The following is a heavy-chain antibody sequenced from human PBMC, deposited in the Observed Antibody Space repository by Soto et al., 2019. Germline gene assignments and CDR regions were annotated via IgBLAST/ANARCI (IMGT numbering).Heavy chain of an antibody. V-gene: IGHV4-34*01. Sequence: PSETLSLTYAVSDGYFSGYYGSWIRKSPGKGLEWIGDINHSGGTNYNPSLKSRVTISGDTSKNQFSLKLSSVTAADTAVYYCAPFWSGYSHNWFDPWGQGTLVTGSS. CDR1: DGYFSGYY. D-gene: IGHD3-3*01. CDR2: INHSGGT. J-gene: IGHJ5*02. CDR3: APFWSGYSHNWFDP.